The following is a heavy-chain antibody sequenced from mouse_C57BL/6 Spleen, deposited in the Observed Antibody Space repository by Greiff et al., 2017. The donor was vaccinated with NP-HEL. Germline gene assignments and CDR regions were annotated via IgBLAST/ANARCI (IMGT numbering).Heavy chain of an antibody. Sequence: EVQLQESGPGMVKPSQSLSLTCTVTGYSITSGYDWHWIRHFPGNKLEWMGYISYSGSTNYNPSLKSRISITHDTSKNHFFLKLNSVTTEDTATYYCAVTTRFYYAMDYWGQGTSVTVSS. CDR3: AVTTRFYYAMDY. J-gene: IGHJ4*01. CDR1: GYSITSGYD. CDR2: ISYSGST. D-gene: IGHD2-1*01. V-gene: IGHV3-1*01.